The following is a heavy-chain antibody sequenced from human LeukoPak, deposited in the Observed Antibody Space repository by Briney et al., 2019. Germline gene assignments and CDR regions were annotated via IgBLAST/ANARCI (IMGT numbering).Heavy chain of an antibody. D-gene: IGHD3-22*01. V-gene: IGHV4-39*01. J-gene: IGHJ4*02. CDR2: IYYRGST. CDR3: ARHDSSGHYNPFDY. CDR1: GGSIRSGSYY. Sequence: PSETLSLTCTVSGGSIRSGSYYWGWIRQPPGKGLEWIGSIYYRGSTYYNPSLQSRVTVSVDTSKNQFSLKLSSVTAADTAVYYCARHDSSGHYNPFDYWGQGNLVTVSS.